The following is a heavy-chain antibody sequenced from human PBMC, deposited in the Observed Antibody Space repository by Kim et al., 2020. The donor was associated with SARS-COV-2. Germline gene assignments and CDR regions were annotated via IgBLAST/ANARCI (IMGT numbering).Heavy chain of an antibody. J-gene: IGHJ4*02. CDR1: GFIFKDHA. V-gene: IGHV3-64*02. D-gene: IGHD6-19*01. Sequence: GGSLRLSCAASGFIFKDHAMIWVRQDPGTGLESVAVINSNGATTYYTDSVKGRFTISRDNSRNTMFLQMDRVTNEDMGVYYCARGRGSSWYYFDYWGLGTLVTVSS. CDR3: ARGRGSSWYYFDY. CDR2: INSNGATT.